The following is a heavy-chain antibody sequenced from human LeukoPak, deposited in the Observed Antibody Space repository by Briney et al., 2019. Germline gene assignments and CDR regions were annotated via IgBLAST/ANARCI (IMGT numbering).Heavy chain of an antibody. D-gene: IGHD6-13*01. CDR1: GGSISSYY. V-gene: IGHV4-4*07. CDR3: AGQIAAAGTGTFDY. CDR2: IYTSGST. J-gene: IGHJ4*02. Sequence: SETLSRTCTVSGGSISSYYWSWIRQPAGKGLEWIGRIYTSGSTNYNPSLKSRVTMSVDTSKNQFSLKLSSVTAADTAVYYCAGQIAAAGTGTFDYWGQGTLVTVSS.